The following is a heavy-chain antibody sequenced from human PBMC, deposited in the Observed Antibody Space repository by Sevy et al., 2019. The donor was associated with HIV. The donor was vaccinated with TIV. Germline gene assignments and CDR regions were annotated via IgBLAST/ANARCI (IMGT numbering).Heavy chain of an antibody. CDR1: GFTFSSYA. V-gene: IGHV3-23*01. D-gene: IGHD2-21*01. J-gene: IGHJ4*02. CDR2: ISGSGGST. CDR3: AKRVVVVIAPNTPFDY. Sequence: GGSLRLSCAASGFTFSSYAMSWVRQAPGKGLEWVSAISGSGGSTYYADSVKGRFTISRDNSKNTLYLQMNSLRAEDTAVYYCAKRVVVVIAPNTPFDYWGQGTLVTVSS.